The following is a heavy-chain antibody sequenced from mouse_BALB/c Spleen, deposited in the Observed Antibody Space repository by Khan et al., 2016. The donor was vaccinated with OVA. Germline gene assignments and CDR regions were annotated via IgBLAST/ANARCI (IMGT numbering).Heavy chain of an antibody. V-gene: IGHV1-77*01. CDR3: ARRDYGSSYPGFVY. CDR2: IYPGSGSI. J-gene: IGHJ3*01. Sequence: QVQLKQSGPELVKPGASVKMSCKASGYSFTDYIISWVKRRTGQGLQWIGEIYPGSGSIYSNEKFKGKATLTADKSSNTAYMQLSSLTSEDSVVYFCARRDYGSSYPGFVYWGQGTLVTVSA. CDR1: GYSFTDYI. D-gene: IGHD1-1*01.